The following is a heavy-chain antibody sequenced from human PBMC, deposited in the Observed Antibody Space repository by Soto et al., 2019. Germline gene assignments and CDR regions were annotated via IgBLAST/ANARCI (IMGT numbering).Heavy chain of an antibody. V-gene: IGHV3-21*01. D-gene: IGHD2-15*01. CDR2: ISSSSSYI. CDR1: GFTFSSYS. CDR3: ARGHEDIVVVVAAPPPQNDY. Sequence: GGSLRLSCAASGFTFSSYSMSWVRQAPGKGLEWVSSISSSSSYIYYADSVKGRFTISRDNAKNSLFLQMNSLRAEDTAVYYFARGHEDIVVVVAAPPPQNDYWGQETLVTVSS. J-gene: IGHJ4*02.